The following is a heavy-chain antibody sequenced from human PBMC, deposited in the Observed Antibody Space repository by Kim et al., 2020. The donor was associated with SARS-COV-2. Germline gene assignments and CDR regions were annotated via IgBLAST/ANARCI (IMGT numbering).Heavy chain of an antibody. CDR3: ARPLGLRLGVQLDDAFDI. V-gene: IGHV1-69*13. CDR1: GGTFSSYA. D-gene: IGHD3-16*01. J-gene: IGHJ3*02. CDR2: IIPIFGTA. Sequence: SVKVSCKASGGTFSSYAISWVRQAPGQGLEWMGGIIPIFGTANYAQKFQGRVTITADESTSTAYMELSSLRSEDTAVYYCARPLGLRLGVQLDDAFDIWGQGTMVTVSS.